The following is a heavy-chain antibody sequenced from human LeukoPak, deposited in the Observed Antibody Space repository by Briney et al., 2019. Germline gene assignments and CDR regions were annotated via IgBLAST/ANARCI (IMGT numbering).Heavy chain of an antibody. CDR2: IYHSGST. Sequence: PSQTLSLTCTVSGGSISSGGYYWSWIRQPPGKGLEWIGYIYHSGSTYYNPSLKSRVTISVDRSKNQFSLKLSSVTAADTAVYYCARDPSSSIAAAGKSYYYYMDVWGKGTTVTVS. D-gene: IGHD6-13*01. J-gene: IGHJ6*03. V-gene: IGHV4-30-2*01. CDR1: GGSISSGGYY. CDR3: ARDPSSSIAAAGKSYYYYMDV.